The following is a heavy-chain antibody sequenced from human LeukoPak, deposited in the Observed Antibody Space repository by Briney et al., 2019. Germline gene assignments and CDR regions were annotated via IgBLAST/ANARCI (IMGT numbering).Heavy chain of an antibody. D-gene: IGHD2-8*02. CDR3: VHVLAGGFDH. V-gene: IGHV4-4*02. CDR1: GGSISSSNW. CDR2: IYHSGSF. Sequence: PSETLSLTCAVSGGSISSSNWWSWVRQPPGKGLEWIGEIYHSGSFNYNPSLQSRVTISLDKSQNQFSLRLTSVTAADTAVYYCVHVLAGGFDHWGQGTLVTVSS. J-gene: IGHJ5*02.